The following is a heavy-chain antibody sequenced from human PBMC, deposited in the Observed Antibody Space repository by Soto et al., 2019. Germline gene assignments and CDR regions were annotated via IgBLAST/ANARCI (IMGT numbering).Heavy chain of an antibody. V-gene: IGHV4-39*01. CDR2: IYYSGST. CDR3: ATNYDDYYYYGMDV. J-gene: IGHJ6*02. CDR1: GGSISSSSYY. Sequence: SETLSLTCTVSGGSISSSSYYWGWIRQPPGKGLEWIGSIYYSGSTYYNPSLKSRVTISVDTSKNQFSLKLSSVTAADTAVYYCATNYDDYYYYGMDVWGQGTTVTVSS. D-gene: IGHD5-12*01.